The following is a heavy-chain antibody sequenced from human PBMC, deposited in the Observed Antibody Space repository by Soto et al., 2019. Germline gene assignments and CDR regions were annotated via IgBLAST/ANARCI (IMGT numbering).Heavy chain of an antibody. CDR3: ARVEEFDSLWIGYSYGSRRSDYFDY. CDR2: ISAYNGNT. V-gene: IGHV1-18*01. D-gene: IGHD5-18*01. CDR1: GYTFTSYG. Sequence: ASVKVSCKASGYTFTSYGISWVRQAPGQGLEWMGWISAYNGNTNYAQKLQGRVTMTTDTSTSTAYMGLRSLRSDDTAVYYCARVEEFDSLWIGYSYGSRRSDYFDYWGQGTLVTVSS. J-gene: IGHJ4*02.